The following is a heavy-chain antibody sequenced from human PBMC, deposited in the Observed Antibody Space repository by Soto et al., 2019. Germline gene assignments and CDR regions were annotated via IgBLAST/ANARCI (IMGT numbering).Heavy chain of an antibody. CDR3: ARVYDSSGYYLQYFQL. D-gene: IGHD3-22*01. Sequence: SVKVSCKASGGTFSSYAISWVRQAPGQGLEWMGGIIPIFGTANYAQKFQGRVTITADESTSTAYMELSSLRSEDTAVYYCARVYDSSGYYLQYFQLWGQGTLVTVSS. CDR1: GGTFSSYA. CDR2: IIPIFGTA. V-gene: IGHV1-69*13. J-gene: IGHJ1*01.